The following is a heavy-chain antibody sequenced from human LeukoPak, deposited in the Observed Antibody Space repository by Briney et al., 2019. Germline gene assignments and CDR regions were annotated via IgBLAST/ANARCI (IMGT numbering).Heavy chain of an antibody. D-gene: IGHD1-14*01. CDR3: ARGLTGGMDV. V-gene: IGHV4-59*01. J-gene: IGHJ6*02. Sequence: SETLSLTCTVSGGSISSYYWSWIRQPPGKGLEWIGYIYYSGGTNYNPSLKSRVTISVDTSKNQFSLKLSSVTAADTAVYYCARGLTGGMDVWGQGTTVTVSS. CDR1: GGSISSYY. CDR2: IYYSGGT.